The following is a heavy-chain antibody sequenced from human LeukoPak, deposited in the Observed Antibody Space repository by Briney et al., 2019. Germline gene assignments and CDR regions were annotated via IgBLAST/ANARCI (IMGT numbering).Heavy chain of an antibody. J-gene: IGHJ3*02. Sequence: GGSLRLSCAASGFTFTNAWMSWVRQAPGKGLEWVGRIKSKTDGGTTDYATPVKGRFTISRDDSKNTLYLQMNSLKTEDTVVYYCTPLAVRHYGDYRVEAFDIWGQGTMVTVSS. CDR3: TPLAVRHYGDYRVEAFDI. V-gene: IGHV3-15*01. CDR2: IKSKTDGGTT. CDR1: GFTFTNAW. D-gene: IGHD4-17*01.